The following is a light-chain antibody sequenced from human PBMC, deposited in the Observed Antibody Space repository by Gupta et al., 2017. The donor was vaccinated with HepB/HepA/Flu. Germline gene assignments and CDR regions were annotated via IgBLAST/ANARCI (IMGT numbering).Light chain of an antibody. V-gene: IGLV3-19*01. CDR2: GKN. CDR3: NSRDSSGNHFEYV. Sequence: SSELTQDPAVSVALGQTVRITCQGDSLRNYYASWYQQKPGQAPKLVIYGKNNRPSGIPDRFSGSSSGNTASLSITGAQAEDEADYFCNSRDSSGNHFEYVFGTGTKVTVL. J-gene: IGLJ1*01. CDR1: SLRNYY.